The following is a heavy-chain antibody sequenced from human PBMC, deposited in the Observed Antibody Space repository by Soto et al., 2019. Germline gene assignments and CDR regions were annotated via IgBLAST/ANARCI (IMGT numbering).Heavy chain of an antibody. V-gene: IGHV3-30-3*01. Sequence: GGSLRLSCAASGFTFRSNTLHWVRQAPGKGLEWVAVISYDGSKKYYADSVKGRFTISRDDSKNTLYLQMNSLRVEDTAVYYCARDPIVVVTAITPAEYFQHWRQRTLVTVSS. CDR1: GFTFRSNT. D-gene: IGHD2-21*02. J-gene: IGHJ1*01. CDR2: ISYDGSKK. CDR3: ARDPIVVVTAITPAEYFQH.